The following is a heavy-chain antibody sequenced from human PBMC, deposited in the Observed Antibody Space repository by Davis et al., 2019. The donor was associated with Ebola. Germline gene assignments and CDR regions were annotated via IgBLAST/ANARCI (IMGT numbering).Heavy chain of an antibody. CDR3: ARGAQLLSFDP. J-gene: IGHJ5*02. Sequence: GESLKISCAASGFTLSRYDMHCVRQATGQGLEWVSSIRTAGDTYYPGSVKGRFTISRENAKNSLYPQMNSLRAEDTAVYHCARGAQLLSFDPWGQGTLVTVSS. CDR1: GFTLSRYD. V-gene: IGHV3-13*01. D-gene: IGHD2-2*01. CDR2: IRTAGDT.